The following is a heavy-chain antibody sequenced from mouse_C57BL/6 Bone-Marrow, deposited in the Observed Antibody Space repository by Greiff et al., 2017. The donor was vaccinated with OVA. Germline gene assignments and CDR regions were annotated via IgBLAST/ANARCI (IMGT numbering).Heavy chain of an antibody. V-gene: IGHV1-76*01. CDR2: IYPGSGNT. J-gene: IGHJ4*01. CDR3: ARWEPYYAMDY. CDR1: GYTFTDYY. D-gene: IGHD4-1*01. Sequence: VKLVESGAELVRPGASVKLSCKASGYTFTDYYINWVKQSPGQGLEWIARIYPGSGNTYYNEKFKGKATLTAEKSSSTAYMQLSSLTSEDSAVYFCARWEPYYAMDYWGQGTSVTVSS.